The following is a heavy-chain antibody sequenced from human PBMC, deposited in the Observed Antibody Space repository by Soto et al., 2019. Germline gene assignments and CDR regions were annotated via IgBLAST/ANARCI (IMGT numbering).Heavy chain of an antibody. CDR3: ASEGGSGNNGPNAFDI. Sequence: GGSLRLSCAASGFTFSSYWMSWVRQAPGKGLEWVANIKQDGSEKYYVDSVKGRFTISRDNAKNSLYLQMNSLRAEDTAVYYCASEGGSGNNGPNAFDIWGQGTMVTVSS. V-gene: IGHV3-7*01. CDR2: IKQDGSEK. CDR1: GFTFSSYW. J-gene: IGHJ3*02. D-gene: IGHD2-15*01.